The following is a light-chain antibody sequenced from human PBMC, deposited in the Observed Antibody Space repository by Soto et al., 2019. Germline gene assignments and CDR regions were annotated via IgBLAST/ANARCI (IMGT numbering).Light chain of an antibody. CDR3: LQHKDYPYT. J-gene: IGKJ2*01. CDR2: AAS. CDR1: QDIRSD. Sequence: DIQMTQSPFSLSASVGDRVTITCRASQDIRSDLGWYQQKPGKPPKRLIYAASRLQSGVPSRFSAGGSGTEFILTISSLQPEDFATYYCLQHKDYPYTFGQGTKVEIK. V-gene: IGKV1-17*01.